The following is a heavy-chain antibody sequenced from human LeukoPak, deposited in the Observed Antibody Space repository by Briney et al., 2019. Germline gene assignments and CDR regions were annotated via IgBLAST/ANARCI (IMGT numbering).Heavy chain of an antibody. CDR2: ISAYNGNT. CDR3: ARVQGYSVYFDY. J-gene: IGHJ4*02. CDR1: GYTFTSYG. V-gene: IGHV1-18*01. D-gene: IGHD5/OR15-5a*01. Sequence: ASVKVSCKASGYTFTSYGISWVRQAPGQGLEWMGWISAYNGNTNYAQKFQGKVTITRDTSASTAYMELSSLRSEDTAAYYCARVQGYSVYFDYWGQGALVTVSS.